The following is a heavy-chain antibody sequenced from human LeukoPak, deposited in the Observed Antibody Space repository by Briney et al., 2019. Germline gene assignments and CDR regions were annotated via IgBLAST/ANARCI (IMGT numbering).Heavy chain of an antibody. V-gene: IGHV3-74*01. CDR1: EFTFGDYW. D-gene: IGHD6-13*01. CDR2: INTDGSSP. J-gene: IGHJ4*02. CDR3: ARGTAATAGIDY. Sequence: PGGSLRLSCAASEFTFGDYWMHRVRQVPGKGLVWVSHINTDGSSPTYGDSAKGRFTVSRDNAKNTLFLQMNRLRVEDTAVYYCARGTAATAGIDYWGQGTLVTVSS.